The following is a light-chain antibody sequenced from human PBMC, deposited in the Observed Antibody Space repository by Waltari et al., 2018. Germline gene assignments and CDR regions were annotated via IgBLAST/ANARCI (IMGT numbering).Light chain of an antibody. V-gene: IGLV2-23*02. J-gene: IGLJ2*01. CDR3: CSYAGSRTFVV. CDR2: EVT. Sequence: QSALTQPASVSESPGQSITISCPGTSSAVGHYNLLPWYKQHPGKAPKPMIYEVTKRPSGVSNRFSGSKSGNTASLTISGLQAEDEADYYCCSYAGSRTFVVFGGGTKVTVV. CDR1: SSAVGHYNL.